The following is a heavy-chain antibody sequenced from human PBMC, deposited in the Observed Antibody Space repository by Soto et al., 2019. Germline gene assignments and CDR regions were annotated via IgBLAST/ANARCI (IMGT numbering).Heavy chain of an antibody. Sequence: ASVKVSCKASGYTFTSYGISWVRQAPGQGLEWMGWISAYNGNTNYAQKLQGRVTMTTDTSTSTAYMGLRSLRSDDTAVYYCARELDCSGGSCYYYYGMDVWGQGTTVTVSS. D-gene: IGHD2-15*01. J-gene: IGHJ6*02. V-gene: IGHV1-18*04. CDR3: ARELDCSGGSCYYYYGMDV. CDR2: ISAYNGNT. CDR1: GYTFTSYG.